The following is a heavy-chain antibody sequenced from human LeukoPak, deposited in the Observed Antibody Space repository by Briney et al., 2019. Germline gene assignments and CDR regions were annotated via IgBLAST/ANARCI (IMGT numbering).Heavy chain of an antibody. D-gene: IGHD3-10*01. Sequence: SETLSLTCAVYGGSFSGYYWSWIRQPPGKGLEWIGEINHSGSTNYNPSLKSRVTISVDTSKNQFSLKLTSVTAADTAIYYCARGYYYGSGSYQNWFDPWGQGTLVTVSS. CDR2: INHSGST. V-gene: IGHV4-34*01. CDR1: GGSFSGYY. CDR3: ARGYYYGSGSYQNWFDP. J-gene: IGHJ5*02.